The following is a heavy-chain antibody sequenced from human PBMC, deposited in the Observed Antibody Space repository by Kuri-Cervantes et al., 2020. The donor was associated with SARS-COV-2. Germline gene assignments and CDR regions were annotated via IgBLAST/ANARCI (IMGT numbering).Heavy chain of an antibody. Sequence: GESLKISCAASGFTFDDYAMHWVRQAPGKGLEWVSLISWDGGSTYYADSVKGRFTISRDNAKNSLYLQMNSLRAEDTAVYYCVATGLIHWTGYDAFDIWGQGTMVTVSS. D-gene: IGHD3/OR15-3a*01. CDR2: ISWDGGST. CDR1: GFTFDDYA. V-gene: IGHV3-43D*03. CDR3: VATGLIHWTGYDAFDI. J-gene: IGHJ3*02.